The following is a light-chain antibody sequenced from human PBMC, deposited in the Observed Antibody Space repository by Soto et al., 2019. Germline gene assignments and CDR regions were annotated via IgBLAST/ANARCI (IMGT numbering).Light chain of an antibody. Sequence: EIVMTQSPATLSVSPGERATLSCRASQSVSSNLAWYQQKPGQAPRLLIYGASTRATGIPARFSGSGSGTEFTLTISSLQSEDFAVYDCQQYNTWWTFGQGTKVEIK. J-gene: IGKJ1*01. CDR1: QSVSSN. V-gene: IGKV3-15*01. CDR3: QQYNTWWT. CDR2: GAS.